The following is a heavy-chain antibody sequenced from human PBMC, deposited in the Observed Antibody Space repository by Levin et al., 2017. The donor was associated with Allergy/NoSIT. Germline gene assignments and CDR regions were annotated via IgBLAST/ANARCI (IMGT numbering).Heavy chain of an antibody. CDR3: ARARVDY. Sequence: QSGGSLRLSCAASGFTFSNYWMTWVRQAPGKGLEWVANIKQDGSEAYYVDSVKGRFTVSRDNAKNSVYLQMNSLRAEDTAVYYCARARVDYWGQGTLVTVSS. CDR2: IKQDGSEA. CDR1: GFTFSNYW. J-gene: IGHJ4*02. V-gene: IGHV3-7*01.